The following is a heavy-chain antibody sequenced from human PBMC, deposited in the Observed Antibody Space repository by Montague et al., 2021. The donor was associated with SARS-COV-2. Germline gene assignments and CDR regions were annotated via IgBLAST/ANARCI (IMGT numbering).Heavy chain of an antibody. J-gene: IGHJ6*02. Sequence: SLRLSCAASGFTFSNYGMSWVRQAPGKGLEWVSGISGSGSGTNYADSVKGRFTISRDNSKNTLYMEMKSVRAEDTAVYYCAKIPAYQLKPLDDDYGTDVWGQGTTVTVSS. CDR3: AKIPAYQLKPLDDDYGTDV. V-gene: IGHV3-23*01. CDR2: ISGSGSGT. CDR1: GFTFSNYG. D-gene: IGHD2-2*01.